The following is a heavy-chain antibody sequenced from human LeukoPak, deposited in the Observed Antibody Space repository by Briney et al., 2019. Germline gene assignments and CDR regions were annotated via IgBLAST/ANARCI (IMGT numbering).Heavy chain of an antibody. V-gene: IGHV3-23*01. CDR3: TRELKVTGPTTGFDY. Sequence: GGSLRLSCAASGFSFNNYAIGWVRQAPGKGLEWVSAISGSGDCTYYADSVKGRFTISRDNSENTLFLQMNSLRAEDSAVYYCTRELKVTGPTTGFDYWGQGTLVTVSS. CDR1: GFSFNNYA. CDR2: ISGSGDCT. J-gene: IGHJ4*02. D-gene: IGHD1-26*01.